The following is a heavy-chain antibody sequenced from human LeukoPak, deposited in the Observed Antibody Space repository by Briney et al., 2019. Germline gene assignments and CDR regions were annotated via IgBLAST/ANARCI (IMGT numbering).Heavy chain of an antibody. CDR3: ARDGGYSSSWYVTPRYYYGMDV. D-gene: IGHD6-13*01. J-gene: IGHJ6*02. V-gene: IGHV3-30*04. Sequence: GGSLRLSCAASGFTFSSYAMHWVRQAPGKGLEWVAVISYEGSNKYYADSVKGRFTISRDNSKNTLYLQMNSLRAEDTAVYYCARDGGYSSSWYVTPRYYYGMDVWGQGTTVTVSS. CDR1: GFTFSSYA. CDR2: ISYEGSNK.